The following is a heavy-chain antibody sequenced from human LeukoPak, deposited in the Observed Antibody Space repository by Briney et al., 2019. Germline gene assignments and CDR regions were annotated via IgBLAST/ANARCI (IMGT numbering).Heavy chain of an antibody. Sequence: PSETLSLTCAVYGGSFSGYYWSWIRQPPGKGLDWIGEVNHSGSPNYNPSLKSRVTILVDTSKNQFSLMLSSLTAADTSVYYCARQAVTVTTFKDHYYGLDVWGQGTTVTVSS. J-gene: IGHJ6*02. V-gene: IGHV4-34*01. CDR3: ARQAVTVTTFKDHYYGLDV. D-gene: IGHD4-17*01. CDR1: GGSFSGYY. CDR2: VNHSGSP.